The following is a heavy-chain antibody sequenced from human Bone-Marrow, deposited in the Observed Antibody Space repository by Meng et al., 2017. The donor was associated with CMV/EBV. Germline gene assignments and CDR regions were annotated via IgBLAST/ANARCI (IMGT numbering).Heavy chain of an antibody. CDR3: ARDPVATDGTGYFDY. J-gene: IGHJ4*02. D-gene: IGHD5-12*01. CDR1: GFTFSSYA. CDR2: ISSSGSTI. V-gene: IGHV3-48*01. Sequence: AGFTFSSYAMSWVRQAPGKGLEWISYISSSGSTISYADSVKGRFTISRDNSKNTLYLQMNSLRAEDTAVYYCARDPVATDGTGYFDYWGQGTLVTVSS.